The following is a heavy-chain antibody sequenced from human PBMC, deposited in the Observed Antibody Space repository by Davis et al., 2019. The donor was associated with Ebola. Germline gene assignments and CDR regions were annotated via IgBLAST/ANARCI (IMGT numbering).Heavy chain of an antibody. V-gene: IGHV3-73*01. CDR1: GFTFSGSA. J-gene: IGHJ6*02. CDR2: IRSKANSYAT. Sequence: GESLKISCAASGFTFSGSAMHWVRQASGKGLEWVGRIRSKANSYATAYAASVKGRFTISRDDSKNTAYLQMNSLKTEDTAVHYCAKASMGITIFGVVPVGWGQGTTVTVSS. CDR3: AKASMGITIFGVVPVG. D-gene: IGHD3-3*01.